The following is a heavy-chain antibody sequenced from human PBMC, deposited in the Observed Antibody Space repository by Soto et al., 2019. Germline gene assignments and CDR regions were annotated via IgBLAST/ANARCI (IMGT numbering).Heavy chain of an antibody. D-gene: IGHD1-1*01. J-gene: IGHJ4*02. CDR2: FDPEDGET. CDR1: GHTLTELS. Sequence: QVQLVQSGAEVKKPGASVKVSGKVSGHTLTELSMHWVRLAPGKGLAWMGGFDPEDGETISAQKFQGRVTMTEDTSTDLTYLELCSLRSGDTAVCYCAAGGTRWLLSPVDYGGQGTLVTISS. CDR3: AAGGTRWLLSPVDY. V-gene: IGHV1-24*01.